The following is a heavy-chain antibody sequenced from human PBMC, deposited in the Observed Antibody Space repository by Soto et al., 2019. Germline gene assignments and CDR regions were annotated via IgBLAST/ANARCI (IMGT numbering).Heavy chain of an antibody. CDR2: ISGSGGST. Sequence: PGGSLILSCAASGFTFSSYAMNWVRQAPGKGLEWVSGISGSGGSTHYADSVKGRFTISRDNSKNTLYLQMNSLRAEDTAVYYCATNWYENWFDPWGQGTLVTVSS. D-gene: IGHD1-1*01. V-gene: IGHV3-23*01. CDR1: GFTFSSYA. CDR3: ATNWYENWFDP. J-gene: IGHJ5*02.